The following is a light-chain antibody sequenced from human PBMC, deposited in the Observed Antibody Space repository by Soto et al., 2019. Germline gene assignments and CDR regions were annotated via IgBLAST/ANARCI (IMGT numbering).Light chain of an antibody. J-gene: IGKJ1*01. V-gene: IGKV3D-20*02. CDR3: QQRNNWPWT. CDR1: QSVSSSY. CDR2: GTS. Sequence: EIMLTQSPGTLSLSPGGRATLSCRASQSVSSSYLAWYQQKPGQAPRLLIYGTSNRATGIPARFSGSGSGTDFTLTISSLEPEDFAVYYCQQRNNWPWTFGQGTKVDIK.